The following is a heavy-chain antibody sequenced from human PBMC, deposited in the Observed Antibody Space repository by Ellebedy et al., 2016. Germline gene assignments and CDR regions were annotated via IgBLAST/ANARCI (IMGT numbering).Heavy chain of an antibody. CDR1: GFTFSSYA. V-gene: IGHV3-23*01. CDR2: ISGSGGST. CDR3: AKALGSSGWPDSAMDV. J-gene: IGHJ6*02. Sequence: GESLKISCAASGFTFSSYAMSWVRQAPGKGLEWVSAISGSGGSTYYADSVKGRFTISRDNSKNTLYLQMNSLRADDTAVYYCAKALGSSGWPDSAMDVWGQGTTVTVSS. D-gene: IGHD6-19*01.